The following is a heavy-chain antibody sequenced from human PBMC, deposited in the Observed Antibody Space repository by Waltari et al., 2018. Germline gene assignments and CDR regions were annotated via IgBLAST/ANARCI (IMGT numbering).Heavy chain of an antibody. Sequence: QVQLVESGGGVVQTGMSLRLSCAASGFIFSGYGMHWVRQARDKGLEWVASISNDGINKFYAEAVKGRFTISRDNSKNTVYMQMNSLRHEDTAVYYCARRGINSGSHEMPGVDWGQGTLVTVSS. J-gene: IGHJ4*02. CDR3: ARRGINSGSHEMPGVD. V-gene: IGHV3-30-3*01. D-gene: IGHD1-26*01. CDR2: ISNDGINK. CDR1: GFIFSGYG.